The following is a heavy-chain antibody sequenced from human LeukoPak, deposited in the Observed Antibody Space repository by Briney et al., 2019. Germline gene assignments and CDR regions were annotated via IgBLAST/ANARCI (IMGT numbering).Heavy chain of an antibody. Sequence: PSETLSLTCGVSGGSFTKYYWSWIRQPPGKGLEWIGEINHSGSTNYNPSLKSRVTISVDTSKNQFSLKLSSVTAADTAVYYCAREYRSSWYNWFDPWGQGTLVTVSS. D-gene: IGHD6-13*01. CDR1: GGSFTKYY. J-gene: IGHJ5*02. V-gene: IGHV4-34*01. CDR3: AREYRSSWYNWFDP. CDR2: INHSGST.